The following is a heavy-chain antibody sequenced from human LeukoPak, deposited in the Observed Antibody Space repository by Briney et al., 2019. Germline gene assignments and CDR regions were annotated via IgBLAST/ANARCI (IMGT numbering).Heavy chain of an antibody. V-gene: IGHV1-69*13. D-gene: IGHD3-3*01. CDR2: IITNYGTT. J-gene: IGHJ4*02. CDR3: ARPRTYYDFWRGYPPFDY. CDR1: GGTFSSYA. Sequence: ASVKVSCKASGGTFSSYAISWVRQAPGQGLEWMGGIITNYGTTNYAQKYQGRVTITADESTTTVYMELSSLRSEDTAVYYCARPRTYYDFWRGYPPFDYWGQGTLVTVSS.